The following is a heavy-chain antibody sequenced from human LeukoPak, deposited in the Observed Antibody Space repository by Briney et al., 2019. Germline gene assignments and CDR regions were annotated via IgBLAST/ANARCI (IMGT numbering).Heavy chain of an antibody. D-gene: IGHD2-8*01. CDR2: INHSGST. CDR1: GGSFSGYN. CDR3: ARGRMRKGFDY. Sequence: KPSETLSLTCAVYGGSFSGYNWSWIRQPPGKGLEWIGEINHSGSTNYNPSLKSRVTISVDTSKNQFSLKLSSVTAADTAVYYCARGRMRKGFDYWGQGTLVTVSS. J-gene: IGHJ4*02. V-gene: IGHV4-34*01.